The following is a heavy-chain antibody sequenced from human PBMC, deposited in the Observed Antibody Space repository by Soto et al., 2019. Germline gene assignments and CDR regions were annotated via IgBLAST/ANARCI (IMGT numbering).Heavy chain of an antibody. CDR1: GYTFTSYG. CDR2: ISAYNGNT. J-gene: IGHJ4*02. V-gene: IGHV1-18*01. Sequence: QVPLVQSGAEVKKPGASVKVSCKASGYTFTSYGVSWVRQAPGQGLEWMGWISAYNGNTKYAQKLQGRVTMTTDTSTNTAYMDLRSLRSDDTAVYYCARDSPPVDYWGQGTLVTVPS. CDR3: ARDSPPVDY.